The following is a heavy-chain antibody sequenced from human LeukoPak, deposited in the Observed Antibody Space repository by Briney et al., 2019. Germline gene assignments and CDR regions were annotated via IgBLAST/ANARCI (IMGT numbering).Heavy chain of an antibody. CDR3: FKDGKTRNWNYYQAKAVD. J-gene: IGHJ4*02. V-gene: IGHV3-23*01. Sequence: GGSLRLSCTASGFTFGDYAMSWVRQAPGKGLEWVSGISGSGGTTHYADSVKGRFTISRDNSKNTLYLQMNSLRAEDTAVYYYFKDGKTRNWNYYQAKAVDWGQGTLVTVSS. CDR1: GFTFGDYA. CDR2: ISGSGGTT. D-gene: IGHD1-7*01.